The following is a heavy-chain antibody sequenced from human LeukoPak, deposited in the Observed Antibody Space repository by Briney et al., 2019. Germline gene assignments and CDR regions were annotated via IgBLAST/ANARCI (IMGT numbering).Heavy chain of an antibody. Sequence: PSETLSLTCAVYGGSFSRYYWSWIRQSPGEGMEWIAEIDHRGDTNYNPSVKSRVTISVDTSKNQFSLKVRSLSAADTAAYYCARGATISETGYFDFWGQGTLVTVSS. CDR3: ARGATISETGYFDF. CDR2: IDHRGDT. V-gene: IGHV4-34*01. CDR1: GGSFSRYY. J-gene: IGHJ4*03. D-gene: IGHD5-24*01.